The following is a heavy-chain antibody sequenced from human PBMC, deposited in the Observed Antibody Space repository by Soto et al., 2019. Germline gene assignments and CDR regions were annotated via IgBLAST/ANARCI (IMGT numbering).Heavy chain of an antibody. D-gene: IGHD1-1*01. CDR3: ARGGCDNCRVQSWFDP. V-gene: IGHV1-18*01. J-gene: IGHJ5*02. CDR2: ISPYNGDT. CDR1: GYTFSNYG. Sequence: ASVKVSCKASGYTFSNYGITWVRQAPGQGLEWMGWISPYNGDTNLAPKLQGRVTMTTDTSTSTVYMELRSLRSDDTAVYYCARGGCDNCRVQSWFDPWGQGTLVTVSS.